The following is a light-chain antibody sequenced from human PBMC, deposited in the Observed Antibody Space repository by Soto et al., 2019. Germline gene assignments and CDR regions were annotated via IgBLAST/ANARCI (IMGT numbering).Light chain of an antibody. CDR3: QLWERSFDHVI. CDR2: YDN. Sequence: SYVLTQSPSVSVAPGETASITCGGRNIGSKSVHWYQQKPGQAPVLVMYYDNDRPSGIPERFSGSNSGDTATLTISRVEAGDEADYYCQLWERSFDHVIFGGGTKLTVL. V-gene: IGLV3-21*01. CDR1: NIGSKS. J-gene: IGLJ2*01.